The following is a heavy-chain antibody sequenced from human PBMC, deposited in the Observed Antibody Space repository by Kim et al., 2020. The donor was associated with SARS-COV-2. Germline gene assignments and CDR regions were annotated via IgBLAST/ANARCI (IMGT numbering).Heavy chain of an antibody. Sequence: ASVKVSCKASGYTFYTYAMHWVRQAPGQRLEWMGCIDGGNGNTQYSQKFQGRVTFTRDTSATTAYMNLSSLRSEDTAVYFCAREFRTDLSMATIYDYWGQ. CDR1: GYTFYTYA. CDR2: IDGGNGNT. J-gene: IGHJ4*02. CDR3: AREFRTDLSMATIYDY. D-gene: IGHD3-16*02. V-gene: IGHV1-3*01.